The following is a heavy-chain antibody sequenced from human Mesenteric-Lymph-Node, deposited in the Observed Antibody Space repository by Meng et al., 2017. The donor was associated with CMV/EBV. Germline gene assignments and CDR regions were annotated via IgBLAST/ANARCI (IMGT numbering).Heavy chain of an antibody. CDR2: INSDGSNR. D-gene: IGHD1-14*01. Sequence: SCAASGFTFSSYSMHWVRRVPGKGLVWVSHINSDGSNRNYADSVRGRFTISRDNAKNTLYLQMNSLRADDTAVYYCARDLRTTNWFDPWGQGTLVTVSS. J-gene: IGHJ5*02. V-gene: IGHV3-74*01. CDR1: GFTFSSYS. CDR3: ARDLRTTNWFDP.